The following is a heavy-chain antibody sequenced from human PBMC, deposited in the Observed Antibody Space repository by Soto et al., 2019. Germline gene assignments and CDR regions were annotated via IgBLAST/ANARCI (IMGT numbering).Heavy chain of an antibody. V-gene: IGHV1-69*04. CDR3: ARDADYGAYYYYYMHV. Sequence: GASVKVSCKASGGTFSSYTISWVLQAPGQGLGWMGRIIPILGIANYAQKFQGRVTITADKSTSTAYMELSSLRSEDTAVYYCARDADYGAYYYYYMHVWGKGTTVTVPS. D-gene: IGHD4-17*01. J-gene: IGHJ6*03. CDR2: IIPILGIA. CDR1: GGTFSSYT.